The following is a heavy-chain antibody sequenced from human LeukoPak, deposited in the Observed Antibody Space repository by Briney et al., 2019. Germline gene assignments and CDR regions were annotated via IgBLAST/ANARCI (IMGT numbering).Heavy chain of an antibody. CDR3: ARGVEPLAANTLAY. Sequence: GLLRLSCAASGFTVITNDMTWVRQAPGKGLEWVSVHYSDGNTKYADSVQGRFTISRDNSKNTLYLEMNSLSPDDTAVYYCARGVEPLAANTLAYWGQGTLVTVPS. V-gene: IGHV3-53*01. CDR2: HYSDGNT. CDR1: GFTVITND. D-gene: IGHD1-14*01. J-gene: IGHJ4*02.